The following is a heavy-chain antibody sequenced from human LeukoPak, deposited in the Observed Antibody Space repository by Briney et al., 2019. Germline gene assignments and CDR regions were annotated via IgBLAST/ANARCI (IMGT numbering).Heavy chain of an antibody. CDR2: IIPIFGTA. D-gene: IGHD6-13*01. Sequence: SVKVSCKASGGTFSSYAISWVRQAPGQGLEWMGGIIPIFGTANYAQKFQGRVTITADESTSTAFMELSSLRSEDTAAYYCASFSGSSSSWYSYYYYYYMDVWGKGTTVTISS. J-gene: IGHJ6*03. V-gene: IGHV1-69*13. CDR1: GGTFSSYA. CDR3: ASFSGSSSSWYSYYYYYYMDV.